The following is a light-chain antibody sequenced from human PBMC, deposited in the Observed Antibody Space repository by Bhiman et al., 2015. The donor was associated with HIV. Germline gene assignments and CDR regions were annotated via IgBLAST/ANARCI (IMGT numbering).Light chain of an antibody. Sequence: QSALTQPASVSGSPGQSITISCTGTSSDVGSYNLVSWYQQHPGKAPKLMISEVSKRPSGLSDRFSGSKSGNTASLTISGLQAEDEADYYCSSYTSSSTVVFGGGTKLTVL. CDR2: EVS. V-gene: IGLV2-14*02. CDR3: SSYTSSSTVV. CDR1: SSDVGSYNL. J-gene: IGLJ2*01.